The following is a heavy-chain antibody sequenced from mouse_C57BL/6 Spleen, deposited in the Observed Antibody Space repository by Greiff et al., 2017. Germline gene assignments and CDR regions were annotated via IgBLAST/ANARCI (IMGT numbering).Heavy chain of an antibody. CDR2: IYPRSGNT. J-gene: IGHJ3*01. CDR1: GYTFTSYG. CDR3: AREGYYGSSPAWFAY. V-gene: IGHV1-81*01. D-gene: IGHD1-1*01. Sequence: QVQLQQSGAELARPGASVKLSCKASGYTFTSYGISWVKQRTGQGLEWIGEIYPRSGNTYYNEKFKGKATLTADKSSSTAYMELRSLTSEDSAVYFWAREGYYGSSPAWFAYWGQGTLVTVSA.